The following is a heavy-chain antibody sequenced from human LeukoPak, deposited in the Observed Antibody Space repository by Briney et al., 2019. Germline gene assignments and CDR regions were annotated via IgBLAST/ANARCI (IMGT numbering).Heavy chain of an antibody. Sequence: PGRSLRLSCAASGFTFSSYAMHWVRQAPGKGLEWVAVISYDGSNKYYADSVKGRFTISRDNSKNTLYLQMNSLRAEDTAVYYCARDLGSGWTNVPYDAFDIWGQGTMVTVSS. CDR1: GFTFSSYA. D-gene: IGHD6-19*01. CDR3: ARDLGSGWTNVPYDAFDI. J-gene: IGHJ3*02. CDR2: ISYDGSNK. V-gene: IGHV3-30*04.